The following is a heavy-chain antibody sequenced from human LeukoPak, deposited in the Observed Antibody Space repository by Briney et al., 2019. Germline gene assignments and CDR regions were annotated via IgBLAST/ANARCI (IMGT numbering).Heavy chain of an antibody. J-gene: IGHJ6*02. Sequence: SETLSLTCTVSGGSISSYYWSWIRQPPGKGLEWVGYIYYSGSTNYNHYLKNLVTISVDTDKNHFSQSLSSVTAADTAVYDCARMKVRAYYYCGMGVWGQGTTVTVSS. D-gene: IGHD2-21*01. CDR3: ARMKVRAYYYCGMGV. CDR2: IYYSGST. V-gene: IGHV4-59*08. CDR1: GGSISSYY.